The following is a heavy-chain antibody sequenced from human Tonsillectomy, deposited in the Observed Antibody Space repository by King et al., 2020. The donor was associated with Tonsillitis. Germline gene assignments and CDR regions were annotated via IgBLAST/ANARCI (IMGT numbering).Heavy chain of an antibody. D-gene: IGHD2-2*01. V-gene: IGHV4-39*01. CDR2: IFYSGST. CDR1: IGSISSSSYY. CDR3: ARLMDSSSPSWFDP. J-gene: IGHJ5*02. Sequence: LQLQESGPGLVKPAATLALTCTDSIGSISSSSYYWGWIRQPPGKGVEWIGSIFYSGSTFYNPPLKSRATISVDTSKNQYSLKLSSVTVADTAVYYCARLMDSSSPSWFDPWGQGTLVTVSS.